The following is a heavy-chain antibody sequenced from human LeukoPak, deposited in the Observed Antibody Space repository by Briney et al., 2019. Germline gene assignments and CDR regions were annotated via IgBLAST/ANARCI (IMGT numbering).Heavy chain of an antibody. CDR1: GGSISSHY. Sequence: SETLSLTCTVSGGSISSHYWSWIRQPPGKGLEWIGYIYYSGSTNYNPSLKSRVTISVDTSKNQFSLKLSSVTAADTAVYYCAGEGTYYDILTGYAHAFDIWGQGTMVTVSS. CDR2: IYYSGST. V-gene: IGHV4-59*11. CDR3: AGEGTYYDILTGYAHAFDI. D-gene: IGHD3-9*01. J-gene: IGHJ3*02.